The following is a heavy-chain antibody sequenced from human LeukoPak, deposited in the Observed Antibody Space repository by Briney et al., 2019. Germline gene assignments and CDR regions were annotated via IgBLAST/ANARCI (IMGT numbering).Heavy chain of an antibody. CDR3: ARVNYYYGMDV. CDR1: GGSISSYY. V-gene: IGHV4-59*01. CDR2: IYYSGST. J-gene: IGHJ6*02. Sequence: SDTLSLTCTVSGGSISSYYWSWIRQPPGKGLEWIGYIYYSGSTNYNPSLKSRVTISVDTSKNQFSLKLSSVTAADTAVYYCARVNYYYGMDVWGQGTTVTVSS.